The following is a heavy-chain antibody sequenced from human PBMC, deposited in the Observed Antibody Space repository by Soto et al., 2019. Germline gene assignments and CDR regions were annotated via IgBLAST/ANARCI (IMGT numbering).Heavy chain of an antibody. CDR1: GFTFSKYA. Sequence: QVHLVESGGGVVQPGRSLRLSCAASGFTFSKYALHWVRQAPGKGLEWLALISYDGTNKYYADSVKARFTISRDNSQNTVDTEKDYLRTEDAAVYFWGRQAAVGIFPARGGFGYWGQGTLGTLSS. V-gene: IGHV3-30-3*01. J-gene: IGHJ4*02. CDR2: ISYDGTNK. D-gene: IGHD3-3*01. CDR3: GRQAAVGIFPARGGFGY.